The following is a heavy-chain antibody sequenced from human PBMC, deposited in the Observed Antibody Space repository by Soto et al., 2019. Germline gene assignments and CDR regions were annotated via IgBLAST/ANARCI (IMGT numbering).Heavy chain of an antibody. Sequence: QVQLVQSGAEVKKPGSSVKVSCKASGGTFSNYPISWVRQAPGQGLEWMGGSIPIFGTVNYAQKFQGRVTITAEESTSTAYMELSSLRSEDTAVYYCARGNHRWLQLWYFDLWGRGTLVTVSS. D-gene: IGHD5-12*01. J-gene: IGHJ2*01. V-gene: IGHV1-69*12. CDR2: SIPIFGTV. CDR3: ARGNHRWLQLWYFDL. CDR1: GGTFSNYP.